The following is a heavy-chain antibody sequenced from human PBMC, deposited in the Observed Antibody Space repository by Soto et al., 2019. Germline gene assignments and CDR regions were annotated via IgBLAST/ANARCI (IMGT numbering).Heavy chain of an antibody. CDR2: ISAHNGDT. J-gene: IGHJ4*02. V-gene: IGHV1-18*04. CDR3: ATETLYYNDGSGYYPLGN. CDR1: GYSFATYG. D-gene: IGHD3-22*01. Sequence: GASVKVSCKASGYSFATYGFSWVRQAPGQGLECVGWISAHNGDTHYSQKFQGRVTLTTDTSTNTGYMELRSLTSDDTAVYFCATETLYYNDGSGYYPLGNWGQGTLATVSS.